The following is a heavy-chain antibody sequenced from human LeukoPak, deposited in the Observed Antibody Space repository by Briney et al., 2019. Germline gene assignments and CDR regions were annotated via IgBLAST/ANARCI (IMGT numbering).Heavy chain of an antibody. D-gene: IGHD2-21*02. J-gene: IGHJ4*02. CDR1: GYSFTSYW. CDR3: ARVVGKNCAGDCYMVDY. V-gene: IGHV5-10-1*01. CDR2: IDPSDSYT. Sequence: PGESLRISCKGSGYSFTSYWISWVRQMPGKGLEWMGRIDPSDSYTNYSPSFQGHVTISADKSISTAYLQWSSLKASDTAMYYCARVVGKNCAGDCYMVDYWGQGTLAIVSS.